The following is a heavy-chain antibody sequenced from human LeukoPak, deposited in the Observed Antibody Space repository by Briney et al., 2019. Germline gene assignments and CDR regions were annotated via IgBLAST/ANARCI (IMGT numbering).Heavy chain of an antibody. V-gene: IGHV3-48*03. CDR2: VSSSGGGM. CDR3: AKQAGRRRVGYYYGMDV. D-gene: IGHD2-15*01. J-gene: IGHJ6*02. Sequence: GGSLRLSCTASGFTLSSYEMNWVRQAPGKGLEWVSYVSSSGGGMLYAGSVKGRFTISRDNAKNSLSLQMSSLRAEDTAVYYCAKQAGRRRVGYYYGMDVWGQGTTVTVSS. CDR1: GFTLSSYE.